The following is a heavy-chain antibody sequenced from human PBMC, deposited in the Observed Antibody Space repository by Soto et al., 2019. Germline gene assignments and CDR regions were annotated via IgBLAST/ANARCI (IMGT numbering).Heavy chain of an antibody. Sequence: VQLVESGGGVVQPGRSLRLSCAASGFTFSSYGMHWVRQAPGKGLEWVAVISYDGSNKYYADSVKGRFTISRDNSKNTLYLQMNSLRAEDTAVYYCAKDLIPRNSSLGELSNYFDYWGQGTLVTVSS. V-gene: IGHV3-30*18. D-gene: IGHD3-16*02. J-gene: IGHJ4*02. CDR1: GFTFSSYG. CDR2: ISYDGSNK. CDR3: AKDLIPRNSSLGELSNYFDY.